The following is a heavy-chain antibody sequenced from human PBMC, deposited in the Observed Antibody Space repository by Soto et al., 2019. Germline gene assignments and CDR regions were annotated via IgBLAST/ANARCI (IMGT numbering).Heavy chain of an antibody. V-gene: IGHV2-5*02. Sequence: GPTLVNPTQTLTLTCTFSGFSLSTSGVGVGWIRQPPGKALEWLALIYWDDDKRYSPSLKSRLTITKDTSKNQVVLTMTNMDPVDTATYYCAHSGGYCSSTSCYFFDCWGQGTLVTVSS. CDR1: GFSLSTSGVG. J-gene: IGHJ4*02. D-gene: IGHD2-2*01. CDR2: IYWDDDK. CDR3: AHSGGYCSSTSCYFFDC.